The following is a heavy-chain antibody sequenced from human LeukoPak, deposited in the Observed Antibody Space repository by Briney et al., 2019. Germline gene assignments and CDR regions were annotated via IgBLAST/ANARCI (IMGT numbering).Heavy chain of an antibody. V-gene: IGHV1-69*01. J-gene: IGHJ4*02. CDR1: GGTFSSYA. Sequence: GASVKVSCKASGGTFSSYAISWVRQAPGQGLERMGGIIPIFGTADYAQKFQGRVTITADESTSTAYMELSSLRSEATAVYYCARDRMGYYDSSGYYGEGFDYWGQGTLVTVSS. CDR3: ARDRMGYYDSSGYYGEGFDY. CDR2: IIPIFGTA. D-gene: IGHD3-22*01.